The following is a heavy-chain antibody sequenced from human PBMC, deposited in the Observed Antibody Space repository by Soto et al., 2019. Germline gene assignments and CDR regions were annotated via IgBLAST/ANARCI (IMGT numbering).Heavy chain of an antibody. CDR3: ASLRYYDSSGYYYFDY. J-gene: IGHJ4*02. Sequence: SETLSLTCTVSGGSISSSSYYWGWIRQPPGKGLEWIGSIYYSGSTYYNPSLKSRVTISVDTSKNQFSLKLSSVTAADTAVYYCASLRYYDSSGYYYFDYWGQGTLVTVSS. D-gene: IGHD3-22*01. CDR1: GGSISSSSYY. V-gene: IGHV4-39*01. CDR2: IYYSGST.